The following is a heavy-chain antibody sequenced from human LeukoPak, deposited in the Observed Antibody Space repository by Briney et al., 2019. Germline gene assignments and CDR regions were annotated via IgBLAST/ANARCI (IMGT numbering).Heavy chain of an antibody. CDR1: GFTCSSYA. J-gene: IGHJ4*02. CDR2: ISYDGSNK. Sequence: PGGSLRLSCAASGFTCSSYAMHWVRQAPGKGLEWVAVISYDGSNKYYADSVKGRFTISRDNSKNTLYLQMNSLRAEDTAVYYCARDSGYIDYWGQGTLVTVSS. V-gene: IGHV3-30*04. D-gene: IGHD1-26*01. CDR3: ARDSGYIDY.